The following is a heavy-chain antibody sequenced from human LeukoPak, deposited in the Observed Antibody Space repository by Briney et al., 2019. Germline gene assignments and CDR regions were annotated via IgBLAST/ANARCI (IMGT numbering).Heavy chain of an antibody. D-gene: IGHD1-1*01. J-gene: IGHJ6*02. V-gene: IGHV3-23*01. Sequence: GGSLRLSCAASGFTFSSYAMSWVRQAPGKGLEWVSAISGSGGSTYYADSVKGRFTISRDNSKNTLYLQMNSLRAEDTAVYYCARDQDWNDPYNPGYYGMDVWGQGTTVTVSS. CDR2: ISGSGGST. CDR1: GFTFSSYA. CDR3: ARDQDWNDPYNPGYYGMDV.